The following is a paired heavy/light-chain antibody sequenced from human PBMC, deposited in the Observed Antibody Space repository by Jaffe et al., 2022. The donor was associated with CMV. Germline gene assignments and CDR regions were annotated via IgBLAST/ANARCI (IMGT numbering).Heavy chain of an antibody. Sequence: QVQLQESGPGLVKPSETLSLTCSVSGGSLRTYYWSWIRHPPGKKMEWLGYIYYSGSTTYNPAHRSRVTMSADLSKNQISLRLTSLTAADTAVYYCARAGAGYDGGWYVSYFDVWGHGTTVTVSS. V-gene: IGHV4-59*01. D-gene: IGHD6-19*01. CDR2: IYYSGST. CDR3: ARAGAGYDGGWYVSYFDV. J-gene: IGHJ3*01. CDR1: GGSLRTYY.
Light chain of an antibody. CDR1: EILRNIY. J-gene: IGKJ1*01. Sequence: EIVLTQSPGILSLSPGDRATLSCKASEILRNIYLAWYQQKPGQAPRLLIYGTSTRATDIPDRFSGSGSGTDFTLTISSLEPEDFAVYYCQQYFGSPRTFGQGTKVEIK. V-gene: IGKV3-20*01. CDR2: GTS. CDR3: QQYFGSPRT.